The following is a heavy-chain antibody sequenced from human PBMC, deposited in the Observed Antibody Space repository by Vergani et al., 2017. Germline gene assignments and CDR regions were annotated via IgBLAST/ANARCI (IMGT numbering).Heavy chain of an antibody. J-gene: IGHJ6*02. V-gene: IGHV4-34*01. CDR2: INHSGST. CDR3: AGGSYSSGLYRGYYYYYGMDV. D-gene: IGHD6-19*01. CDR1: GGSFSGYY. Sequence: QVQLQQWGAGLLKPSETLSLTCAVYGGSFSGYYWSWSRQPPGKGLEWIGEINHSGSTNYNPSLKSRVTISVDTSKNQISLKLSSVTAADTAVYYCAGGSYSSGLYRGYYYYYGMDVWGQGTTVTVSS.